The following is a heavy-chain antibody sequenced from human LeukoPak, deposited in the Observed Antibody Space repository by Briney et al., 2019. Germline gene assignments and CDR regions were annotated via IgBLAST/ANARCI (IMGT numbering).Heavy chain of an antibody. CDR2: IHSNGYT. CDR1: GGSISGYY. CDR3: AQRQGPMSGTYDYFDP. D-gene: IGHD1-26*01. J-gene: IGHJ5*02. V-gene: IGHV4-4*09. Sequence: PSETLSLTCTVSGGSISGYYWTWTRQPPGQGLEWIAYIHSNGYTNYNPSLRSRVTISVDPSKNQFSLTVTPVTAADTAIYYCAQRQGPMSGTYDYFDPWGQGALVTVSS.